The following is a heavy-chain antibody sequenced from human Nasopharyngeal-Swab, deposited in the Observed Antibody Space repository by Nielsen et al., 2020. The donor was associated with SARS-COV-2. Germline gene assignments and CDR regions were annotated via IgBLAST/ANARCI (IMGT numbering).Heavy chain of an antibody. J-gene: IGHJ6*02. CDR3: ARDRVLLWFRETKGYYYYGMDV. CDR2: INPNSGGT. D-gene: IGHD3-10*01. Sequence: WVRQAPGQGLEWMGRINPNSGGTNYAQKFQGRVTTTRDTSISIAYMELSRLRSDDTAVYYCARDRVLLWFRETKGYYYYGMDVWGQGTTVTVSS. V-gene: IGHV1-2*06.